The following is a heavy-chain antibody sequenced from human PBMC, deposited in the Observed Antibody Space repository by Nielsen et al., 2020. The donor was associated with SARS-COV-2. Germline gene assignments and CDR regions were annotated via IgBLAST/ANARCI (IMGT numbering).Heavy chain of an antibody. CDR2: IWYDGSNK. CDR1: GFTFSSYG. J-gene: IGHJ2*01. CDR3: ARDPYDYVWGSYHFGWYFDF. D-gene: IGHD3-16*02. V-gene: IGHV3-33*01. Sequence: GGSLRLSCAASGFTFSSYGMHWVRQAPGKGLEWVAVIWYDGSNKYYADSVKGRFTISRDNAKKSLFLQMNSLRAEDTAVYYCARDPYDYVWGSYHFGWYFDFWGRGTLVTVSS.